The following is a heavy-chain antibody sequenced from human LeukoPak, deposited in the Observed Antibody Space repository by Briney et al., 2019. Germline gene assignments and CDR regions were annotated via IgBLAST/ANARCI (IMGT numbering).Heavy chain of an antibody. J-gene: IGHJ4*02. CDR3: ARGGLDSSSYYYADY. CDR2: IIPVLGIA. V-gene: IGHV1-69*04. CDR1: GGTFSSYA. Sequence: ASVKVSCKASGGTFSSYAISWVRQAPGQGLEWMGRIIPVLGIANYAQKFQGRVTITADKSTSTAYMELSSLRSEDTAVYYCARGGLDSSSYYYADYWGQGTLVTVSS. D-gene: IGHD3-22*01.